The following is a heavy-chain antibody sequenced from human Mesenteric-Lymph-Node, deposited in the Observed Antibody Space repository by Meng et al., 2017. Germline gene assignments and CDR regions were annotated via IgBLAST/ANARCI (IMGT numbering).Heavy chain of an antibody. D-gene: IGHD2-2*01. CDR3: VRDKYCHTTSCQHYSYFYGKDF. Sequence: GGSLRLSFVASGFIIVSYELNWFGQAPGKGLEWVSYISSSGSTIYYTDSVKGRFTISRDNAKNSLYLEMNSLRAEDTAVYYCVRDKYCHTTSCQHYSYFYGKDFWGQGTTVTVSS. J-gene: IGHJ6*02. CDR1: GFIIVSYE. CDR2: ISSSGSTI. V-gene: IGHV3-48*03.